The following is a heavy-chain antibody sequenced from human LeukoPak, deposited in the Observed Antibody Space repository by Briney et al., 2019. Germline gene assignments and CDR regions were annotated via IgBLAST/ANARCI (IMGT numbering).Heavy chain of an antibody. V-gene: IGHV3-7*01. Sequence: GGSLRLSCAASGFTFSSYWMSWVRQAPGKGREWVANIKQDGSEKYYVDSVKGRFTISRDNAKNSLYLQMNSLRAEDTAVYYCARVMRGVVVTAIYYYYGMDVWGQGTTVTVSS. CDR1: GFTFSSYW. D-gene: IGHD2-21*02. J-gene: IGHJ6*02. CDR3: ARVMRGVVVTAIYYYYGMDV. CDR2: IKQDGSEK.